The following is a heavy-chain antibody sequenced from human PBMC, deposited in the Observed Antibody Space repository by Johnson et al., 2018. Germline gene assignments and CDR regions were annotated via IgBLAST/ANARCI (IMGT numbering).Heavy chain of an antibody. J-gene: IGHJ3*02. D-gene: IGHD3-16*01. CDR1: GFTFSNYA. V-gene: IGHV3-64*02. CDR2: ISSNGGST. CDR3: AVMDFQDAFDN. Sequence: VQLVQSGEGLVQPGGSLRLSCAASGFTFSNYAMHWVRQAPGKGLEYVSAISSNGGSTYYADSVKGRFTIPRDNSKNTLYLQMNSLRAEGTAVYYCAVMDFQDAFDNWGQGTMVTVSS.